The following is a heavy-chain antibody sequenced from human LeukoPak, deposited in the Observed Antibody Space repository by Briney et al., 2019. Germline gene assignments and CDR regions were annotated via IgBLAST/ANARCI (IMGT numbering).Heavy chain of an antibody. CDR3: ARTDCSGGSCYFDY. Sequence: SGTLSLTCTVAGGSISSYYWSWIRQPPGKGLEWIGYIYYSGSTNYNPSLKSRVTISVDTSKNQFSLKLSSVTAADTAVYYCARTDCSGGSCYFDYWGQGTLVTVSS. J-gene: IGHJ4*02. D-gene: IGHD2-15*01. CDR2: IYYSGST. CDR1: GGSISSYY. V-gene: IGHV4-59*01.